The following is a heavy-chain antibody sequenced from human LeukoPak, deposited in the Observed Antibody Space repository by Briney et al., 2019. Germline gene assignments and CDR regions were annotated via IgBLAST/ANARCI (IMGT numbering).Heavy chain of an antibody. CDR3: ARDHTDGGNSGDY. CDR2: INPSGGST. D-gene: IGHD4-23*01. Sequence: ASVTVSCKASGYTFTSYYMHGVGQAPGQGLEGVGIINPSGGSTSYAQKFQGRVTMTRDTSTSTVYMELRSLRSDDTAVYYCARDHTDGGNSGDYWGQGTLVTVSS. V-gene: IGHV1-46*01. J-gene: IGHJ4*02. CDR1: GYTFTSYY.